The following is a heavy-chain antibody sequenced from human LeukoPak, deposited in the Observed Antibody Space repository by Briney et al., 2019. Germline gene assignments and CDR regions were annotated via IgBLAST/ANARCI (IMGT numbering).Heavy chain of an antibody. CDR1: GFTFSSYS. CDR2: ISSSSSYI. J-gene: IGHJ4*02. D-gene: IGHD3-9*01. CDR3: ARGGLHYDILTGYYN. Sequence: GGSLRLSCAASGFTFSSYSMNCVRQAPGKGLEWVSSISSSSSYIYYADSVKGRFTISRDNAKNSLYLQMNSLRAEDTAVYYCARGGLHYDILTGYYNWGQGTLVTVSS. V-gene: IGHV3-21*01.